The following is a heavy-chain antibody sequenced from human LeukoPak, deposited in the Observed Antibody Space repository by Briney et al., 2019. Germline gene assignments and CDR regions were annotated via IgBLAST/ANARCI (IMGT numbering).Heavy chain of an antibody. CDR2: IYQSGST. D-gene: IGHD1-26*01. Sequence: SETLSLTCAVSGYSISSGYYWGWIRQPPGKGLEWIGSIYQSGSTYYNPSLKSRVTISVDTSKNQFSLKLSSVTAADTAVYYCARQGSRGRIVGYFQHWGQGTLVTVSS. V-gene: IGHV4-38-2*01. J-gene: IGHJ1*01. CDR3: ARQGSRGRIVGYFQH. CDR1: GYSISSGYY.